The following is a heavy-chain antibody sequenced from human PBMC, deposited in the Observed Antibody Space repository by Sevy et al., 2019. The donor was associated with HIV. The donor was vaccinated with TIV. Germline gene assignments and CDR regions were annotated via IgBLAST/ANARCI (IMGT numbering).Heavy chain of an antibody. V-gene: IGHV3-30-3*01. CDR2: ISYSGTNK. CDR1: GFTFTLYA. CDR3: ARVAVEYCTDDCYHRFDY. J-gene: IGHJ4*02. D-gene: IGHD2-21*02. Sequence: GGSLRLSCAASGFTFTLYAIHWVRQAPGKGLEWVALISYSGTNKYYADSVKGRFTISRYDSNNTAYLQMNNLRTDDTAVYYCARVAVEYCTDDCYHRFDYWGQGTQVTVSS.